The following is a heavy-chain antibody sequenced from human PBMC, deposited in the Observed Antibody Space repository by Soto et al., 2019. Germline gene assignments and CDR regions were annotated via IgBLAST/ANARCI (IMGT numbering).Heavy chain of an antibody. V-gene: IGHV3-33*01. J-gene: IGHJ4*02. CDR1: GFTFSSYG. Sequence: QVQLVESGGGVVQPGRSLRLSCAASGFTFSSYGMHWVRQAPGKGLEWVAVIWYDGSNKYYADSVKGRFTISRDNSKNTLYLQMNSLRAEDTAVYYCARGYYGKSPRLRWPYYFDYWGQGTLVTVSS. D-gene: IGHD3-10*01. CDR2: IWYDGSNK. CDR3: ARGYYGKSPRLRWPYYFDY.